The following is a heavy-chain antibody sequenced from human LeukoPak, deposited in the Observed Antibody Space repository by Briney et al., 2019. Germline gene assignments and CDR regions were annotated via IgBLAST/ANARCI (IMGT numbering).Heavy chain of an antibody. CDR2: ISYDGSNK. V-gene: IGHV3-30*03. J-gene: IGHJ4*02. D-gene: IGHD2-2*01. Sequence: GGSLGLSCAASGFTFSSYGMHWVRQAPGKGLEWVAVISYDGSNKYYADSVKGRFTISRDNSKNTLYLQMNSLRAEDTAVYYCNTYHFDYWGQGTLVTVSS. CDR1: GFTFSSYG. CDR3: NTYHFDY.